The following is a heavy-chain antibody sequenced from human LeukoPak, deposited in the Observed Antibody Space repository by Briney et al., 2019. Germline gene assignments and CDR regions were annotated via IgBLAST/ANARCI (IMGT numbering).Heavy chain of an antibody. CDR1: GFTFSSYA. CDR2: ISYDGSNK. V-gene: IGHV3-30-3*01. D-gene: IGHD3-22*01. CDR3: ARDLALYYYDSSGYYPLEY. Sequence: GGSLRLSCAASGFTFSSYAMHWVRQAPGKGLEGVAVISYDGSNKYYADSVKGRFTISRDNSKNTLYLQMNSLRAEDTAVYYCARDLALYYYDSSGYYPLEYWGQGTLVTVSS. J-gene: IGHJ4*02.